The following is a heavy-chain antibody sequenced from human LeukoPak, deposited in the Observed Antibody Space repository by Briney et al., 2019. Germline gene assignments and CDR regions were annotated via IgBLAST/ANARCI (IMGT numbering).Heavy chain of an antibody. Sequence: PGGSLRLSCAASGFTFSSYGMYWVRQAPGKGLEWVAVISYDGSNKYYADSVKGRFTISRDNSKNTLYLQMNSLRTEDTAVYYCARGQRAHVEWSNYMDVWGKGTTVIVSS. CDR3: ARGQRAHVEWSNYMDV. CDR1: GFTFSSYG. J-gene: IGHJ6*03. CDR2: ISYDGSNK. D-gene: IGHD3-3*01. V-gene: IGHV3-30*03.